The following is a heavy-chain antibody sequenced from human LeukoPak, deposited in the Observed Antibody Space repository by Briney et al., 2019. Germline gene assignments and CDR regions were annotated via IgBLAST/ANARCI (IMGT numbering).Heavy chain of an antibody. D-gene: IGHD1-26*01. V-gene: IGHV4-61*01. CDR2: IYYSGST. J-gene: IGHJ6*02. CDR3: TRDRTYSFSRYYYYLMDV. Sequence: TSETLSLTCTVSGASVSSDTSYWSWIRQPPGKGLEWIGYIYYSGSTNYNPSLKSRVTISLDMSKNEFSLSLNSVTAADTAVYYCTRDRTYSFSRYYYYLMDVWGQGTTVTVSS. CDR1: GASVSSDTSY.